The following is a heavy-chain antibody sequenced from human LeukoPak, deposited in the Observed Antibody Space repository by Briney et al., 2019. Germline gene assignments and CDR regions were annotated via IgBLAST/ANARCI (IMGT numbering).Heavy chain of an antibody. J-gene: IGHJ4*02. Sequence: LPGGSLRLSCAASGFTFDDYAMPWVRQAPGKGLEWVSGISWNSGSIGYADSVKGRFTISRDNAKNSLYLQMNSLRAEDTALYYCAKSRASIAAAGHFDYWGQGTLVTVSS. D-gene: IGHD6-13*01. CDR1: GFTFDDYA. CDR2: ISWNSGSI. V-gene: IGHV3-9*01. CDR3: AKSRASIAAAGHFDY.